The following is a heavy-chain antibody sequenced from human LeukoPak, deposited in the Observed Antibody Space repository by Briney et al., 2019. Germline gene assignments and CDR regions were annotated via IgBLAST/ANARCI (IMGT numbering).Heavy chain of an antibody. V-gene: IGHV3-53*01. CDR3: AKSISPVIAGNWFDP. J-gene: IGHJ5*02. CDR2: IYNSSRI. CDR1: GFTVSSNS. Sequence: GGSLRLSCTVSGFTVSSNSMSWVRQAPGKGLEWVSFIYNSSRIHYSDSVKGRFTISRDNSKNTLYLQMNSLRAEDTAVYYCAKSISPVIAGNWFDPWGQGTLVTVSS. D-gene: IGHD2-21*01.